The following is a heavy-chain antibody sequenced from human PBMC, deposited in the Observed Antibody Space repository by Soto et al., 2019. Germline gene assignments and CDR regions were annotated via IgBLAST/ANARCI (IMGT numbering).Heavy chain of an antibody. Sequence: PGESLKISCKGSGYSFTSYWIGWVRQMPGKGLEWMGIIYPGDSDTRYSPSFQGQVTISADKTISTAYLQWSSLKASDTAMYYCATRYGARRGYYYGMDVWGQGTTVTVSS. V-gene: IGHV5-51*01. D-gene: IGHD4-17*01. CDR2: IYPGDSDT. CDR1: GYSFTSYW. J-gene: IGHJ6*02. CDR3: ATRYGARRGYYYGMDV.